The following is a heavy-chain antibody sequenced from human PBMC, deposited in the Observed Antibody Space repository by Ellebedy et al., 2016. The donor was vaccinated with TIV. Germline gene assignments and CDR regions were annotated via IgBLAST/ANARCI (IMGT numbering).Heavy chain of an antibody. CDR3: ARGEDRAKIGY. V-gene: IGHV4-38-2*02. CDR1: GYSISSGYY. J-gene: IGHJ4*02. CDR2: ITHDDAT. Sequence: SETLSLXXNVSGYSISSGYYWTWIRQPPGKGLEWIGEITHDDATNYNASLKSRVTISADTSKNHFSLKLTSVTAADTAVYYCARGEDRAKIGYWGQGILVTVSS. D-gene: IGHD1-14*01.